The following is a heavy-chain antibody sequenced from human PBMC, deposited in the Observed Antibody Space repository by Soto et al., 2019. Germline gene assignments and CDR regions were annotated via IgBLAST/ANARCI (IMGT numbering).Heavy chain of an antibody. Sequence: GGSLRLSCAASGFTFSSYAMSWVRQAPGKGLEWVSAISAGAVATNYADSVKGRFSISRDNSKNTLYLQMNSLRAEDTAVYYCAKGRESSGSYRPFDYWGQGTLVTVSS. CDR2: ISAGAVAT. J-gene: IGHJ4*02. V-gene: IGHV3-23*01. CDR3: AKGRESSGSYRPFDY. D-gene: IGHD3-22*01. CDR1: GFTFSSYA.